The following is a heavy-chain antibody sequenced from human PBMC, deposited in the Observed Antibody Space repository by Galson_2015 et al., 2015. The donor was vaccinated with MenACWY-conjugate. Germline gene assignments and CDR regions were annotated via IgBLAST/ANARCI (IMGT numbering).Heavy chain of an antibody. D-gene: IGHD2-2*01. Sequence: SLRLSCAASGFTFDDYAMHWVRQAPGKGLEWVSLISWDGGSTYYADSVKARFTISRDNSKNSLYLQMNSLRAEDTALYYCAKDIRDVVVVPAAHKALYYYGMDVWGQGTTVTVSS. CDR1: GFTFDDYA. CDR3: AKDIRDVVVVPAAHKALYYYGMDV. CDR2: ISWDGGST. V-gene: IGHV3-43D*03. J-gene: IGHJ6*02.